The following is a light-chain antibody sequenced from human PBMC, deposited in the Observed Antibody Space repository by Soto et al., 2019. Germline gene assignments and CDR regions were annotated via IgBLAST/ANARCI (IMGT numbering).Light chain of an antibody. CDR3: QQSYSTLSIT. CDR1: QSISSY. CDR2: AAS. V-gene: IGKV1-39*01. J-gene: IGKJ5*01. Sequence: SQMTQSPCCLSASLGNRSTINCRASQSISSYLNWYQQKPGKAPKLLIYAASSLQSGVPSRFSGSGSGTDFTLTISSLQPEHFATYYCQQSYSTLSITFGQGTRLEIK.